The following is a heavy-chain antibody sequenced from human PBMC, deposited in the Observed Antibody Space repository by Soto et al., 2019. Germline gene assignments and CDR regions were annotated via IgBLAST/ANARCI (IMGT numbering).Heavy chain of an antibody. CDR1: GGSFSGYY. CDR2: INHSGST. J-gene: IGHJ4*02. V-gene: IGHV4-34*01. Sequence: QVQLQQWGAGLLKPSETLSLTCAVYGGSFSGYYWSWIRQPPGKGLEWIGEINHSGSTNYNPSLKSRVTXXVXTXXNQCSLKLSSVTAADTAVYYCASQSSGYYRGRGDYWGQGTLVTVSS. CDR3: ASQSSGYYRGRGDY. D-gene: IGHD3-22*01.